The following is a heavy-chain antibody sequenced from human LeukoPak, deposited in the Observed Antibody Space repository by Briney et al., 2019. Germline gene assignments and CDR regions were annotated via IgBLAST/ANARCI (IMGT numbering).Heavy chain of an antibody. Sequence: GRSLRLSCAASGFTFSSYGMHWVRQAPGKGLEWVAVISYDGSNKYYADSVKGRFTISRDNSKNTLYLQMNSLRAEDTAVYYCAKDAATGYSSSWYYWGQGTLVSVSS. CDR2: ISYDGSNK. V-gene: IGHV3-30*18. D-gene: IGHD6-13*01. J-gene: IGHJ4*02. CDR1: GFTFSSYG. CDR3: AKDAATGYSSSWYY.